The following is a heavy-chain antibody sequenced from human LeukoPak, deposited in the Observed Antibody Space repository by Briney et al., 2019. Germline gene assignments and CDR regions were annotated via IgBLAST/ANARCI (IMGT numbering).Heavy chain of an antibody. J-gene: IGHJ6*02. D-gene: IGHD1-1*01. CDR3: AARDNPRDYYGMDV. CDR1: GCTLTELS. Sequence: GASVKVSCKVSGCTLTELSMHWVRQAPGKGLEWMGGFDPEDGETIYAQKFQGRVTMTEDTSTDTAYMELSSLRSEDTAVYYCAARDNPRDYYGMDVWGQGTTVTVSS. CDR2: FDPEDGET. V-gene: IGHV1-24*01.